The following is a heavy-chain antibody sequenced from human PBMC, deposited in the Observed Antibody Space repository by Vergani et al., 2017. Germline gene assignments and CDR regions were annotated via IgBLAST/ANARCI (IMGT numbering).Heavy chain of an antibody. V-gene: IGHV4-34*01. Sequence: QVQLQQWGAGLLKPSETLSLTCAVYAGSFSGYYGNWIRQPPGKGLEWIGEINHSGSTNYNPSLKSRVTISVDTSKNQFSLKLSSVTAADTAVYYCARHKEQLVPGNYYYYYYMDVWGKGTTVTVSS. J-gene: IGHJ6*03. CDR3: ARHKEQLVPGNYYYYYYMDV. D-gene: IGHD6-13*01. CDR1: AGSFSGYY. CDR2: INHSGST.